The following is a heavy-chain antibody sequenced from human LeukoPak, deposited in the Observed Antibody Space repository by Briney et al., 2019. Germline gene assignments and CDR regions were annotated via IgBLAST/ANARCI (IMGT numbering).Heavy chain of an antibody. V-gene: IGHV4-59*01. CDR1: GGSISSYY. Sequence: SETLSLTCTVSGGSISSYYWSWIRQPPGKGLEWIGYIYYSGSTNYNPSLKSRVTISADTSKNQFSLKLSSVTAADTAVYYCARGEDDFWSGYYTVGAFDIWGQGTMVTVSS. CDR3: ARGEDDFWSGYYTVGAFDI. CDR2: IYYSGST. J-gene: IGHJ3*02. D-gene: IGHD3-3*01.